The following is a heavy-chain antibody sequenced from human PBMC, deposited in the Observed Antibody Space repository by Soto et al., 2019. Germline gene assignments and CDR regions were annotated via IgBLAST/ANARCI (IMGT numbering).Heavy chain of an antibody. CDR3: ARVGGSWHNEFDP. CDR2: INHSGST. D-gene: IGHD6-13*01. J-gene: IGHJ5*02. Sequence: PSETLSLTCAVYGGSFSGYYWSWIRQPPGKGLEWIGEINHSGSTNYNPSHRSRVTISVDTSKNQFSLKLSSVTAADTAVYYCARVGGSWHNEFDPWGQGTLVTVSS. CDR1: GGSFSGYY. V-gene: IGHV4-34*01.